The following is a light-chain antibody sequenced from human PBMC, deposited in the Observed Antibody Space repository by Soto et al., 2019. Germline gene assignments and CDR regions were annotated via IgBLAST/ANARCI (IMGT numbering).Light chain of an antibody. CDR1: QDISNY. Sequence: DIQMTQSPSSLSASVGDRVTITCQASQDISNYLNWYQQKPGKAPKLLIYDASNLETGVPSRFSGSGSGTDFTFTISRLQPEDMATYYCQQYDNLPPGVTFGPGTKVDIK. CDR2: DAS. V-gene: IGKV1-33*01. CDR3: QQYDNLPPGVT. J-gene: IGKJ3*01.